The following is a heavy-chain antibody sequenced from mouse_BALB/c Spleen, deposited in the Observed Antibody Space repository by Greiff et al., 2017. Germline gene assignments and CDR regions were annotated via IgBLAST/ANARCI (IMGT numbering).Heavy chain of an antibody. CDR3: ARGVIYYDFAMDY. D-gene: IGHD2-4*01. CDR1: GFTFSSYA. Sequence: EVKLVESGGGLVKPGGSLKLSCAASGFTFSSYAMSWVRQTPEKRLEWVASISSGGSTYYPDSVKGRFTISRDNARNILYLQMSSLRSEDTAMYYCARGVIYYDFAMDYWGQGTSVTVSS. J-gene: IGHJ4*01. V-gene: IGHV5-6-5*01. CDR2: ISSGGST.